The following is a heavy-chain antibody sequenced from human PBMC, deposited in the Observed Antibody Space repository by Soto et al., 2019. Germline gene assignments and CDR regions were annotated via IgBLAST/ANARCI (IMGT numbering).Heavy chain of an antibody. Sequence: EVQLVESGGDLVQPGGSLRLSCAASGFTFSTYWMSWVRQAPGKGLEWVANIKQDGSEKWYVDSVKGRFTISRDNAKKSLFLQMRSLRVEDTAVYYCARGDYHDYSGPFSDAFDVWGQGTMVAVSS. J-gene: IGHJ3*01. D-gene: IGHD3-22*01. CDR3: ARGDYHDYSGPFSDAFDV. CDR2: IKQDGSEK. CDR1: GFTFSTYW. V-gene: IGHV3-7*04.